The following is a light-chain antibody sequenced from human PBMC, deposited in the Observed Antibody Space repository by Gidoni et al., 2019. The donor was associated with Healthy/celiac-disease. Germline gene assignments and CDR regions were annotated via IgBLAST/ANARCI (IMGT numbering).Light chain of an antibody. CDR3: QQYKSYYT. J-gene: IGKJ2*01. V-gene: IGKV1-5*03. Sequence: DIQMTLSPSTLSASVGDRVTISCRASQSISSWLAWYQQKPGKAPKLLIYKASSLESGVPSRFSGSGSGTEFTLTISSLQPDDFATYYCQQYKSYYTFGQGTKLEIK. CDR2: KAS. CDR1: QSISSW.